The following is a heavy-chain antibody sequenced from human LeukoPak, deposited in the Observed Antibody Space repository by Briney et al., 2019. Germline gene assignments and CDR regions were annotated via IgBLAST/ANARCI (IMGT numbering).Heavy chain of an antibody. D-gene: IGHD3-9*01. CDR3: AKPNYDILTGFRFFDY. Sequence: PGGSLRLSCAASGXTFSSYAMSWVRQAPGKGLEWVAVISYDGSNKYYADSVKGRFTISRDNSKNTLYLQMNSLRAEDTAVYYCAKPNYDILTGFRFFDYWGQGTLVTVSS. CDR2: ISYDGSNK. J-gene: IGHJ4*02. V-gene: IGHV3-30*18. CDR1: GXTFSSYA.